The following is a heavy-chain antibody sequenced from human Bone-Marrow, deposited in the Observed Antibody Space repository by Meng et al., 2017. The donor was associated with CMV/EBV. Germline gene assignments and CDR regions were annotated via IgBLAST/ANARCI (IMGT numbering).Heavy chain of an antibody. J-gene: IGHJ4*02. D-gene: IGHD6-19*01. CDR1: GYTFTGYY. V-gene: IGHV1-69*05. Sequence: SVKVSCKASGYTFTGYYMHWVRQAPGQGLEWMGWIIPIFGTANYAQKFQGRVTITTDESTSTAYMELSSLRSEDTAVYYCARAVAGTYYFDYWGQGTLVTVSS. CDR3: ARAVAGTYYFDY. CDR2: IIPIFGTA.